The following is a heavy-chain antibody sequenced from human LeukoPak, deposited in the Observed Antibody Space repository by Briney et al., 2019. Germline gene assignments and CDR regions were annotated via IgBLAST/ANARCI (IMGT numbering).Heavy chain of an antibody. Sequence: SETLSLTSTVSNGSISNYYWSWIRQPAGKGLEWIGRIYTSESTNYNPSHKSRVTMSVDTSKNQLSLKLHSVTAADTAVYYCARDRDHHDTSGYWGVFDFWGQGTLVTVSS. CDR1: NGSISNYY. D-gene: IGHD3-22*01. CDR3: ARDRDHHDTSGYWGVFDF. J-gene: IGHJ4*02. CDR2: IYTSEST. V-gene: IGHV4-4*07.